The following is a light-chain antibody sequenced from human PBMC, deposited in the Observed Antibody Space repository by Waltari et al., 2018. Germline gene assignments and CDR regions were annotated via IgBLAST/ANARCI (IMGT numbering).Light chain of an antibody. CDR1: SSNIGAGYD. J-gene: IGLJ2*01. V-gene: IGLV1-40*01. CDR3: QSCDSSLSGVV. Sequence: QSVLTQPPSVSGAPGQRVTISCTGSSSNIGAGYDVHWYQQLPGTAPKLLIYGSSNRPSGVPDRFAGAKCGTSASLAIAGLQAEDESVYYCQSCDSSLSGVVFGGGTKLTVL. CDR2: GSS.